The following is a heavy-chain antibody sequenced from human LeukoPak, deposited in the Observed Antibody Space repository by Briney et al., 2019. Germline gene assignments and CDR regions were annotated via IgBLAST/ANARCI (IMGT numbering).Heavy chain of an antibody. Sequence: SGPTLVNPTQTLTLTCTFSGFSLSTSGMFLNRVRQPPGKAPERPALINWDEDKYYSTSLKTRPTITKDTPKNQVVLTMTNMDPVDTATYYCARVSGRMSGYDSGFDDWGQGTLVTVSS. CDR1: GFSLSTSGMF. CDR3: ARVSGRMSGYDSGFDD. D-gene: IGHD5-12*01. V-gene: IGHV2-70*20. CDR2: INWDEDK. J-gene: IGHJ4*02.